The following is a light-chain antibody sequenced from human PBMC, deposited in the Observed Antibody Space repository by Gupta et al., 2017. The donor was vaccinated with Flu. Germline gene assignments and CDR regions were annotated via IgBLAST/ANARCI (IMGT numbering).Light chain of an antibody. V-gene: IGLV2-14*04. CDR3: SSYTSGSTRVVA. CDR2: DVS. Sequence: TIACTGSTSCVGGYNSDSWYHQRQGTAANLMIFDVSNRRTRLSGLLSGSTSGNTATLAISGLPAEDEADYYCSSYTSGSTRVVAFGGGTKLTVL. CDR1: TSCVGGYNS. J-gene: IGLJ2*01.